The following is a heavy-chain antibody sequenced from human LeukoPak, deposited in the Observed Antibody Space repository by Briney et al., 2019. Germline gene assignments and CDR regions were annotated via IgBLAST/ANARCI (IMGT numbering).Heavy chain of an antibody. Sequence: GGSLGLSCVASGFTFTNDGMMCVRQGPRKGLVCVSYINSEGRSTTHADSVKGRFTTSRDNAKNTLYLQMSSLRAEDTAMYYCARNSNGMSNWGQGTLVIVSS. CDR3: ARNSNGMSN. J-gene: IGHJ4*02. CDR1: GFTFTNDG. V-gene: IGHV3-74*01. D-gene: IGHD2-8*01. CDR2: INSEGRST.